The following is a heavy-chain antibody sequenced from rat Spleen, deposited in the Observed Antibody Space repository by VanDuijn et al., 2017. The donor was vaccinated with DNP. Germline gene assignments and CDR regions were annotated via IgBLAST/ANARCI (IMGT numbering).Heavy chain of an antibody. CDR1: GFTFSDYG. D-gene: IGHD5-1*01. V-gene: IGHV5-19*01. J-gene: IGHJ2*01. CDR3: TTDLGDY. CDR2: ISPRGGST. Sequence: EVQLVETGGGLVQSGRSLKLSCAASGFTFSDYGMHWIRQAPTKGLEWVASISPRGGSTYYRDSVKGRFTISRENAKSTLYLQMDSLRSEDTATYYCTTDLGDYWGQGVMVTVSS.